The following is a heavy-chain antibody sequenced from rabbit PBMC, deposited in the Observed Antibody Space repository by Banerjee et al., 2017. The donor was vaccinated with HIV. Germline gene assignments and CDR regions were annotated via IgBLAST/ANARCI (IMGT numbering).Heavy chain of an antibody. J-gene: IGHJ4*01. D-gene: IGHD4-1*01. Sequence: QQQLEESGGGLVKPGGTLTLTCKASGIDFSSYGISWVRQAPGKGLEWIAYIYPDYGSTDYASWVNGRFTISLDNAQNTVFLQMTSLTAADTATYFCARGSGWGELWLWGPGTLVTVS. CDR1: GIDFSSYG. CDR2: IYPDYGST. V-gene: IGHV1S43*01. CDR3: ARGSGWGELWL.